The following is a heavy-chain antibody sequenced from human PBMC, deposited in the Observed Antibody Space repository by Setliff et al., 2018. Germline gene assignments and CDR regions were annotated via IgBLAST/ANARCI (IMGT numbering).Heavy chain of an antibody. D-gene: IGHD1-26*01. CDR2: IYPGDSHT. V-gene: IGHV5-51*01. CDR1: GYSFSNFW. Sequence: PGESLKISCEGSGYSFSNFWIGRVRQMPGKGLEWMGIIYPGDSHTRYSPSFQGQVTMSADKSINTAYLQWSNLKASDTAIYYCAWSLVGATYSVYFDYWGQGALVTVSS. J-gene: IGHJ4*02. CDR3: AWSLVGATYSVYFDY.